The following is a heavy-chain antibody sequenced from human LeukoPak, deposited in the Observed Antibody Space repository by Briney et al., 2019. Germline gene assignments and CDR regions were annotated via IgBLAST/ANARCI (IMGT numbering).Heavy chain of an antibody. V-gene: IGHV4-61*01. CDR1: GGSISSSSYY. J-gene: IGHJ4*02. Sequence: SETLSLTCTVSGGSISSSSYYWDWIRQPPGKGLEWIGYIYYSGSTNYNPSLKSRVTISVDTSKNQFSLKLSSVTAADTAVYYCARDAYGGNSKHFDYWGQGTLVTVSS. CDR2: IYYSGST. CDR3: ARDAYGGNSKHFDY. D-gene: IGHD4-17*01.